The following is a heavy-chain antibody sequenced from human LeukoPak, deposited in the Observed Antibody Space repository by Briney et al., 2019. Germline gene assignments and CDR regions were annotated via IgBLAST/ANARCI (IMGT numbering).Heavy chain of an antibody. CDR2: IYYSGST. Sequence: SETLSLTCTVSGGSISSYYWTWIRQPPGKGLEWIGYIYYSGSTNFNPSLKSRVTISVDTSKNQFSLKLSSVTAADTAVYYCARQGRGYGGNSDYWGQGTLVTVSS. V-gene: IGHV4-59*08. CDR1: GGSISSYY. D-gene: IGHD4-23*01. CDR3: ARQGRGYGGNSDY. J-gene: IGHJ4*02.